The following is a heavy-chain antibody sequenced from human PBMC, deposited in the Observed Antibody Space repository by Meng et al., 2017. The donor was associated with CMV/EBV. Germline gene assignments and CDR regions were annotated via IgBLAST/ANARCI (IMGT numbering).Heavy chain of an antibody. Sequence: GAVWNHLEAQSKVYDEASGSPVDTQIKTEGPQAHVQALEWLGWIGSYNGKTEPPQSPQGRVTMTTDKTTCTAYIELRGLRVDDTAVYYCAKWGQRRDWPPDPFDPWGQGTLVTVSS. CDR1: GSPVDTQI. CDR3: AKWGQRRDWPPDPFDP. CDR2: IGSYNGKT. D-gene: IGHD3-9*01. V-gene: IGHV1-18*01. J-gene: IGHJ5*02.